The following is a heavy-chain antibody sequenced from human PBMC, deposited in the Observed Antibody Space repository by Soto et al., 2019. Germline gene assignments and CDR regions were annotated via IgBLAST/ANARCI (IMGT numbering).Heavy chain of an antibody. CDR2: TYYRSKWYN. D-gene: IGHD2-2*01. V-gene: IGHV6-1*01. Sequence: SQTLSLTCAISGDSVSSNSAAWNWIRQSPSRGLEWLGRTYYRSKWYNDYAVSVKSRITINTDTSKNQFSLQLNSVTPEDTAVYYCARDVCGSSTSCYRRNYGMDVWGQGTTVTVSS. J-gene: IGHJ6*02. CDR1: GDSVSSNSAA. CDR3: ARDVCGSSTSCYRRNYGMDV.